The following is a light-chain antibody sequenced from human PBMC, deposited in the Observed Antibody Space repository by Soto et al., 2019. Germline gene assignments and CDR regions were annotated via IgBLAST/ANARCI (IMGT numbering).Light chain of an antibody. J-gene: IGLJ1*01. CDR3: ISYTDRQSYL. Sequence: QSALTQPPSVSAAPGQKVTISCSGSSSNIGGNSVSWYQQLPGTAPKLLIYDDNKRPSGIPDRFSGSKSGTSATLGITGFQTGDEADYCCISYTDRQSYLFGTGTKVTV. V-gene: IGLV1-51*01. CDR1: SSNIGGNS. CDR2: DDN.